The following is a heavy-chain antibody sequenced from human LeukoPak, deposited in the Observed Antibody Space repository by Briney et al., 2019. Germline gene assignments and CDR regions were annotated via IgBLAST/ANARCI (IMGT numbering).Heavy chain of an antibody. J-gene: IGHJ4*02. CDR1: GFTFSSYA. CDR3: AKGAAAGTLRYFDY. Sequence: GGSLTLSRAASGFTFSSYAMSWVRQAPGKGLEWVSAISGSGGSTYYADSVKGRFTISRDNSKNTLYLQMNSLRAEDTAVYYCAKGAAAGTLRYFDYWGQGTLVTVSS. CDR2: ISGSGGST. D-gene: IGHD6-13*01. V-gene: IGHV3-23*01.